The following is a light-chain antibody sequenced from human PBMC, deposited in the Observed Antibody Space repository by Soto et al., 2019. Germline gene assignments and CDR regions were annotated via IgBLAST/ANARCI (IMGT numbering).Light chain of an antibody. J-gene: IGKJ1*01. CDR2: DAS. V-gene: IGKV1-5*01. CDR1: QSISSL. Sequence: DIQMTQSPPTQSESVGDRVTITCRASQSISSLLAWYQQNPGKAPKLLIYDASSLESGVPSRFSGSGSGTEFTLTISSLQPDDFATYYCQQYNSYSLTFGQGTKVDIK. CDR3: QQYNSYSLT.